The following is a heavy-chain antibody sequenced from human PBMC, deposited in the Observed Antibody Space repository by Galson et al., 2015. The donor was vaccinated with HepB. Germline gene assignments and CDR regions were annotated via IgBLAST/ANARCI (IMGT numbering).Heavy chain of an antibody. D-gene: IGHD1-14*01. CDR1: GYTFTNFG. J-gene: IGHJ4*02. CDR3: ARARYNNSPPDV. V-gene: IGHV1-18*01. Sequence: QSGAEVKKPGESLKISCKASGYTFTNFGISWVRQAPGQGLEWMAWISAYNGHTDYALKFQGRVTMTTDTSTNTAYMDLRSLRSDDTAVYYCARARYNNSPPDVWCQGTPVTVSS. CDR2: ISAYNGHT.